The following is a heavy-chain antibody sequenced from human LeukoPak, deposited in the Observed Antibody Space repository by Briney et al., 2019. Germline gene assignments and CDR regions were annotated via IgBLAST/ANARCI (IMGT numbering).Heavy chain of an antibody. CDR3: ARVGSIAAAGTPDY. Sequence: PGGSLRLSCAASGFTFGDYYMSWIRQTPGKGLEWVSYISSSSGHTEYADSVKGRFTVSRDNAKNSLFLQLNSLRADDTAVYYCARVGSIAAAGTPDYWGQGTLVTVSS. CDR1: GFTFGDYY. D-gene: IGHD6-13*01. J-gene: IGHJ4*02. V-gene: IGHV3-11*06. CDR2: ISSSSGHT.